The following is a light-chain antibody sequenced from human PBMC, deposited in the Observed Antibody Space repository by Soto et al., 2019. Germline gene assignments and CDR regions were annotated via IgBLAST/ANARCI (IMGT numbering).Light chain of an antibody. V-gene: IGKV1-27*01. CDR3: QKYHSAPRT. J-gene: IGKJ1*01. CDR2: GAS. Sequence: DIQMTQSPSSLSASVGDRVTITCRANQDISYYLAWYQQKQGKVPKLLIYGASTLQPGVPSRFSGSGSGTDFTLTISSLQPEDIATYYCQKYHSAPRTFGQGTKVEIK. CDR1: QDISYY.